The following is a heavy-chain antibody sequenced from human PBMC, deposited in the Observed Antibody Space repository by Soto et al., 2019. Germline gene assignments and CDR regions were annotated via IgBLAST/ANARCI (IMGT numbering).Heavy chain of an antibody. CDR3: ARGPDGSYYYYYYIDV. V-gene: IGHV1-8*01. CDR1: GYTFTSYD. CDR2: MNPNSGNT. J-gene: IGHJ6*03. Sequence: QVQLVQSGAEVKKPGASVKVSCKASGYTFTSYDINWVRQATGQGLEWMGWMNPNSGNTGYAQKFQGRVTMTRNTSISTAYMELSSLRSEDTAVYYCARGPDGSYYYYYYIDVWGKGTTVTVSS. D-gene: IGHD5-12*01.